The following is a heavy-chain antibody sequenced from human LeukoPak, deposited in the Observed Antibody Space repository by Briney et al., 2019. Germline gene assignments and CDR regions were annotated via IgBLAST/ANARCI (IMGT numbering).Heavy chain of an antibody. CDR1: GFTFSSYA. V-gene: IGHV3-30-3*01. CDR3: ARDPGRYYDSSGYSGYYYYMDV. CDR2: ISYDGSNK. J-gene: IGHJ6*03. Sequence: GGSLRLSCAASGFTFSSYAMHWVRQAPGKGLEWVSVISYDGSNKYYADSVKGRFTISRDNSKNTLYLQMNSLRAEDTAVYYCARDPGRYYDSSGYSGYYYYMDVWGKGTTVTVSS. D-gene: IGHD3-22*01.